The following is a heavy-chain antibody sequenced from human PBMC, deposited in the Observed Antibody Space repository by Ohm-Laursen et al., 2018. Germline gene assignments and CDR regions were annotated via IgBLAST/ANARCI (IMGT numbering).Heavy chain of an antibody. Sequence: SLRLSCSASGFTFSNYEMNWVRQAPGKGLEWVSYISSGGSTIYYADSVKGRSTISRDNAKNSLYLQMNSLRAEDTAVYYCARDSSGSGGDSDYWGQGTLVTVSS. CDR3: ARDSSGSGGDSDY. V-gene: IGHV3-48*03. CDR2: ISSGGSTI. J-gene: IGHJ4*02. CDR1: GFTFSNYE. D-gene: IGHD3-10*01.